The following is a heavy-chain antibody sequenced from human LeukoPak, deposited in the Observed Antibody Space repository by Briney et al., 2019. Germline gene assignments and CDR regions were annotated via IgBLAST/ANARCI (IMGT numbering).Heavy chain of an antibody. V-gene: IGHV4-31*03. CDR3: GGGPRYCSSTSCYIC. Sequence: SQTLSLTCTVSGGSISSGGYYWSWIRQHPGKGLEWIGYIYYSGSTYYNPSLKSRVTISVDTSKNQFSLKLSSVTAADTAVYYWGGGPRYCSSTSCYICGGQGTVVTVSS. CDR1: GGSISSGGYY. J-gene: IGHJ4*02. CDR2: IYYSGST. D-gene: IGHD2-2*02.